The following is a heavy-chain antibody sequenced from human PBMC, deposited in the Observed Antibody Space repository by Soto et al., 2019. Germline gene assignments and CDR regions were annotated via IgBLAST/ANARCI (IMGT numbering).Heavy chain of an antibody. Sequence: VGSLRLSCAASGFTFSSYAMHWVRQAPGKGLEWVAVISYDGSNKYYADSVKGRFTISRDNSKNTLYLQMNSLRAEDTAVYYCARQRWLQLYDYWGQGTLVTVSS. CDR2: ISYDGSNK. D-gene: IGHD1-1*01. CDR1: GFTFSSYA. V-gene: IGHV3-30-3*01. J-gene: IGHJ4*02. CDR3: ARQRWLQLYDY.